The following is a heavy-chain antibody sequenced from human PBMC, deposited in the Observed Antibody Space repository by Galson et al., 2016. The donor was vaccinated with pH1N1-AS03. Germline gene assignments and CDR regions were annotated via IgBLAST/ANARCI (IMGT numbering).Heavy chain of an antibody. D-gene: IGHD3/OR15-3a*01. CDR1: GDTLSSYT. Sequence: SVKVSCKAPGDTLSSYTVNWVRQAPGQGLEWMGGIIALVGSTSHAPKFHGRVAMTADDSTNTAYMELASLTSEDTAVYYCARGGLAGGYIDSWGPGTLVTVSS. V-gene: IGHV1-69*13. CDR3: ARGGLAGGYIDS. CDR2: IIALVGST. J-gene: IGHJ4*02.